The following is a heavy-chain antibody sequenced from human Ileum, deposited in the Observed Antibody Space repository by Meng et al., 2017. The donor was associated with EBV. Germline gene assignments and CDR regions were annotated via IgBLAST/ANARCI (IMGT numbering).Heavy chain of an antibody. J-gene: IGHJ4*02. D-gene: IGHD6-19*01. V-gene: IGHV4-39*01. CDR1: GVSIDRSRYN. CDR2: IYYSGTT. CDR3: ARGYSSGWYYFDS. Sequence: HLQLRESGPGPVKPSETLSPTCTVSGVSIDRSRYNWGWIRQSPGKGLEWMGNIYYSGTTYYNPSLKSRVTISVDTSRNQFSLKLSSVTAADTAVYYCARGYSSGWYYFDSWGQGTLVTVSS.